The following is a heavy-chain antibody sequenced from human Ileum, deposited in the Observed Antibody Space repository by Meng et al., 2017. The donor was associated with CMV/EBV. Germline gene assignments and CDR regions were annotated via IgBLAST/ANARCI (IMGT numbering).Heavy chain of an antibody. D-gene: IGHD5-24*01. CDR1: GGTFSSYA. J-gene: IGHJ4*01. Sequence: SVKVSCKASGGTFSSYAISWVRQAPGQGLEWMGEIIPILGIANYAQKFQGRVTITADKSTSTAYMELSSLRSENTAVYYCARAGPVRDSYIRRGSWSFDYWGQGTLVTVSS. CDR3: ARAGPVRDSYIRRGSWSFDY. CDR2: IIPILGIA. V-gene: IGHV1-69*10.